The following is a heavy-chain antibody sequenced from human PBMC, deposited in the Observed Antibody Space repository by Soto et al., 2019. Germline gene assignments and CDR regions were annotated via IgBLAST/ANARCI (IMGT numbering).Heavy chain of an antibody. D-gene: IGHD3-3*01. Sequence: EVQLVESGGGVVRPGGSLRLSCAASGFTFDDYAMSWVRQAPGKGLEWVSGINWNGGSTGYADSVKGRFTISRDNAKNSLYLQMNSLRAEDTAFYYCARMDFFGTQSLYNWFAPWGKGTLVTVSS. V-gene: IGHV3-20*04. CDR1: GFTFDDYA. CDR3: ARMDFFGTQSLYNWFAP. J-gene: IGHJ5*02. CDR2: INWNGGST.